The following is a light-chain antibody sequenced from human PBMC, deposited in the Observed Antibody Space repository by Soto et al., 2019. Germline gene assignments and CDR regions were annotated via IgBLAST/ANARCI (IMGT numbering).Light chain of an antibody. CDR1: QSVSTW. CDR2: MAS. J-gene: IGKJ1*01. V-gene: IGKV1-5*03. Sequence: DIQMTQSPSTLSASVGDRGTIACRASQSVSTWLAWYQQKPGKAPQVLISMASTLESGVPSRFSGSGSGTEFTLTISSLQPDDFATYYCQQYNSHSPWTFGQGTKV. CDR3: QQYNSHSPWT.